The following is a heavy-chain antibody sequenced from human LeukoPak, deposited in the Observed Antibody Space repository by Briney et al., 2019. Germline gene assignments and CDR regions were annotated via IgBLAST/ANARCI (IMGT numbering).Heavy chain of an antibody. CDR2: SYDSGRT. V-gene: IGHV4-39*01. D-gene: IGHD3-9*01. Sequence: SETLSLTCTVSGGSISSSSYYWGWIRRPPGKGREWIVRSYDSGRTYDNPAPKSRGTISVDTSKNQFSLKLSPVTAAETAVYYCARRLARPGYFDYWGQGTLVTVSS. J-gene: IGHJ4*02. CDR3: ARRLARPGYFDY. CDR1: GGSISSSSYY.